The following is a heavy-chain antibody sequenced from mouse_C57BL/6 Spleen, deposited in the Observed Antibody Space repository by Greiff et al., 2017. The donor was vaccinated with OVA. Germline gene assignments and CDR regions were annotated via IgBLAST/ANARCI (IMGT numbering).Heavy chain of an antibody. J-gene: IGHJ4*01. CDR2: INPNNGGT. CDR1: GYTFTDYY. CDR3: ARGDGYYGGDAMDY. V-gene: IGHV1-26*01. D-gene: IGHD2-3*01. Sequence: EVQLQQSGPELVKPGASVKISCKASGYTFTDYYMNWVKQSHGKSLEWIGDINPNNGGTSYNQKFKGKATLTVDKSSSTAYMELRSLTSEDSAVYYCARGDGYYGGDAMDYWGQGTSVTVSS.